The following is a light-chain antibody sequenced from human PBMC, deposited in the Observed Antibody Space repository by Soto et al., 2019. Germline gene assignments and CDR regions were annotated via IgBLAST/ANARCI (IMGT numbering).Light chain of an antibody. CDR3: QYYDSLPGT. V-gene: IGKV1-33*01. CDR2: DAY. Sequence: DIQMTQSPSSLSASVGDRVTITCQASQDISNHLNWYQQKAGKAPKLLIYDAYRLETGVSSTFRGTGSGTDFTFHISSLQPEDIATYYCQYYDSLPGTFGQGTKLEI. CDR1: QDISNH. J-gene: IGKJ2*02.